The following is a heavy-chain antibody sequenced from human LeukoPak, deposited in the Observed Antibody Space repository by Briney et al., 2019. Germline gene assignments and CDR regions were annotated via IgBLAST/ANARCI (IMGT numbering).Heavy chain of an antibody. J-gene: IGHJ4*02. CDR2: ISGTGSST. D-gene: IGHD2-21*02. Sequence: PGGSLRLSCAASGFTFSSYAMNWVRQAPGKGLEYVSAISGTGSSTYYTNSVKGRFTISRDNSKNTLYLQMGSLRAEDMAVYYCARSFVVVTAQFDYWGQGTLVTVSS. CDR1: GFTFSSYA. V-gene: IGHV3-64*01. CDR3: ARSFVVVTAQFDY.